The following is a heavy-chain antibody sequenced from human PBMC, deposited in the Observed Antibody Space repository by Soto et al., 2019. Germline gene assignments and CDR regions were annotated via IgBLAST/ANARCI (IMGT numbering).Heavy chain of an antibody. CDR2: FVPLFGTT. CDR3: ATHGLGVSSPPYFDN. V-gene: IGHV1-69*01. D-gene: IGHD3-16*01. J-gene: IGHJ4*02. CDR1: GGTFSGYV. Sequence: QLVQSGSEVKKPGSSVKVSCQASGGTFSGYVVTWVRQAPGHGLEWMGEFVPLFGTTNYAQRFSGRITITAEESTSTAYMELRTLRSDDTAVYYCATHGLGVSSPPYFDNGGQGTLVTVSS.